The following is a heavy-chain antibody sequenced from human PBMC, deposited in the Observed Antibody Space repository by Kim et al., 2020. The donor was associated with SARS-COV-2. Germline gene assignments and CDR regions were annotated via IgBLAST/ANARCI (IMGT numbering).Heavy chain of an antibody. J-gene: IGHJ6*02. CDR3: ARGPYGDYFSAVYYYGMDV. V-gene: IGHV3-11*01. D-gene: IGHD4-17*01. CDR2: ISSSGSTI. Sequence: GGSLRLSCAASGFTFSDYYMSWIRQAPGKGLEWVSYISSSGSTIYYADSVKGRFTISRDNAKNSLYLQMNSLRAEDTAVYYCARGPYGDYFSAVYYYGMDVWGQGTTVTVSS. CDR1: GFTFSDYY.